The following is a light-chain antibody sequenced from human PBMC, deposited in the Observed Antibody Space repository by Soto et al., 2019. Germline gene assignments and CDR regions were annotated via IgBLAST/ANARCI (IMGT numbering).Light chain of an antibody. CDR3: QQYNNWPPLT. J-gene: IGKJ4*01. Sequence: EIVMTQSPATLSVSPGERATLSCRASQSVSSNLAWYQQKPGQAPRLLIYGASTRATGIPARFNGSGSGTEFTRTIISLQSEDFAVYYCQQYNNWPPLTFGGGTKVEIK. CDR2: GAS. CDR1: QSVSSN. V-gene: IGKV3-15*01.